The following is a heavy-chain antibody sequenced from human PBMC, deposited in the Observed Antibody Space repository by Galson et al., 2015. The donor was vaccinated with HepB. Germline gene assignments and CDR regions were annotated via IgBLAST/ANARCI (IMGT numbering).Heavy chain of an antibody. V-gene: IGHV3-9*01. CDR1: GFSFDDYA. CDR2: ISWNGGSI. Sequence: SLRLSCAASGFSFDDYAMHWVRQAPGKGLEWVSGISWNGGSIHYADSVKGRFTISRDNAKNSLYLQMNSLRGEDTAFYYCAKDQTNWQHLIEVWGQGTLVTVSS. CDR3: AKDQTNWQHLIEV. J-gene: IGHJ4*02. D-gene: IGHD1-1*01.